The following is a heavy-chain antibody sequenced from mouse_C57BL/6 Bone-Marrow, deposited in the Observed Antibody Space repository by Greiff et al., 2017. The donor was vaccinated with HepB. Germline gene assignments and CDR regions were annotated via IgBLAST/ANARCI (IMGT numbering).Heavy chain of an antibody. CDR1: GFTFSSYA. V-gene: IGHV5-9-1*02. D-gene: IGHD3-1*01. J-gene: IGHJ3*01. CDR2: ISSGGDYI. CDR3: TRARGLGAY. Sequence: EVKLMESGEGLVKPGGSLKLSCAASGFTFSSYAMSWVRPTPEKRLEWVAYISSGGDYIYYADTVKGRFTISRDNARNTLYLQMSSLKSEDTAMYYCTRARGLGAYWGQGTLVTVSA.